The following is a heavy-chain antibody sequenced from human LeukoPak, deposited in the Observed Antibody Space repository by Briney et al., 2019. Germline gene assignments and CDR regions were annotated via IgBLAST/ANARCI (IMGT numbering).Heavy chain of an antibody. CDR2: ISSSGSTI. J-gene: IGHJ4*02. D-gene: IGHD4-23*01. CDR1: GFTFSSYA. Sequence: GGSLRLSCAASGFTFSSYAMSWVRQAPGKGLEWVSYISSSGSTIYYADSVKGRFTISRDNAKNSLYLQMNSLRAEDTAVYYCARGSYGGELDYWGQGTLVTVSS. V-gene: IGHV3-48*04. CDR3: ARGSYGGELDY.